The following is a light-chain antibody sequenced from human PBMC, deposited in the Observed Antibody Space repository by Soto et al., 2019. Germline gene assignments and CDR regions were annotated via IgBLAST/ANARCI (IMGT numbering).Light chain of an antibody. CDR1: QAVSSN. J-gene: IGKJ3*01. Sequence: IVMTQSPATLSVSPGERATLSCRASQAVSSNLAWYQQKPGQAPRLLIYAASTRAAGIPDRFSGSGSGTGFTPTIASLQSEDFAVYNSEDDNNWPFTFGPGTKVDIK. CDR3: EDDNNWPFT. CDR2: AAS. V-gene: IGKV3-15*01.